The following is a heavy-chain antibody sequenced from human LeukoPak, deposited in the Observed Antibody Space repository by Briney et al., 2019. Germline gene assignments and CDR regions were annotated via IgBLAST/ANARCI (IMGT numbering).Heavy chain of an antibody. Sequence: SVKVSCKASGGTFSSYAISWVRQAPGQGLEWMGGIIPIFGTANYAQKFQGRVTITADESTSTAYMELSSLRSEDTAVYYCATGGYYYYYYMDVWGKGTTVTVSS. J-gene: IGHJ6*03. CDR1: GGTFSSYA. CDR2: IIPIFGTA. CDR3: ATGGYYYYYYMDV. V-gene: IGHV1-69*13.